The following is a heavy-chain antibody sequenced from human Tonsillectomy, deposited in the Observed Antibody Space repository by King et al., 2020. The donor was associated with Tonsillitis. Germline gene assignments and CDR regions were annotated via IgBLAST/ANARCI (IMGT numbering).Heavy chain of an antibody. CDR2: IGTASDT. D-gene: IGHD3-10*01. CDR1: GFNFSSYD. Sequence: VQLVESGGGLVQPGGSLRLSCAASGFNFSSYDMHWVRQPTGKSLEWVSTIGTASDTYYPGSVKGRFTISRENAKNSLYLQMNSLGAGDTAVYYCARGRYFGSGSYDYRGQAPLVTVSS. CDR3: ARGRYFGSGSYDY. J-gene: IGHJ4*02. V-gene: IGHV3-13*01.